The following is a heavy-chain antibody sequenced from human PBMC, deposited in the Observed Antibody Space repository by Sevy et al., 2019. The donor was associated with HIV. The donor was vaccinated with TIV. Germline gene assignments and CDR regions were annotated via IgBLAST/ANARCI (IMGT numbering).Heavy chain of an antibody. J-gene: IGHJ3*02. V-gene: IGHV3-13*01. Sequence: GGSLRLSCAASGFTFSRYDMHWVRQATGKGLEWVSSIGTAGDTYYPGSVKGRFTISRENAKKSLYLQMNSLRAGDTAVYYCARGTRYSGSYYLGDDAFDIWGQGTMVTFSS. CDR2: IGTAGDT. CDR3: ARGTRYSGSYYLGDDAFDI. D-gene: IGHD1-26*01. CDR1: GFTFSRYD.